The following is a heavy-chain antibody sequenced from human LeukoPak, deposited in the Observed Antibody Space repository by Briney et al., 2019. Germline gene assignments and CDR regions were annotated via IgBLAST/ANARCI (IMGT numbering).Heavy chain of an antibody. V-gene: IGHV3-23*01. CDR1: GFGVHTFA. CDR2: ITKYDGRV. J-gene: IGHJ4*02. Sequence: GGSLRLSCAVSGFGVHTFAMSWVRLTPGKGLEWLASITKYDGRVYYADSVRGRFSISRDTSQNELYLEMNGLRADDSAMYFCAKDHSADGWPTFEYWGRGTLVTVSS. D-gene: IGHD5-24*01. CDR3: AKDHSADGWPTFEY.